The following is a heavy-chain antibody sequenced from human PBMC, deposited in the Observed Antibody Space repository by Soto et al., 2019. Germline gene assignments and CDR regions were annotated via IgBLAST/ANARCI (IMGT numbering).Heavy chain of an antibody. J-gene: IGHJ4*02. Sequence: EVQLLESGGGLVQPGGSLRLSCAASKFTFSNYAMSWVRQAPGKGLEWVSTVGSGGTNTYYADSVKGRFTISRDNSKNTLYLQMYSLRAEDTAVYYCAKDPVYDGNPYYFDSWGQGTLVTVSS. D-gene: IGHD5-12*01. CDR3: AKDPVYDGNPYYFDS. V-gene: IGHV3-23*03. CDR1: KFTFSNYA. CDR2: VGSGGTNT.